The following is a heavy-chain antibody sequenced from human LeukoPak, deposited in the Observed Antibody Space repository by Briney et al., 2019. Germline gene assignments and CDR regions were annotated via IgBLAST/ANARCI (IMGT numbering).Heavy chain of an antibody. J-gene: IGHJ4*02. CDR1: GYSISSYY. Sequence: SETLSLTCSVSGYSISSYYWSWIRQPPGKGLEWIGYMYYRGNTNYDPSLKSRVTISIDTPNNQFSLKLSSVTAADTAVYYCATGVHGIAAAGDYYFDYWGQGTLVTVSS. CDR3: ATGVHGIAAAGDYYFDY. D-gene: IGHD6-13*01. CDR2: MYYRGNT. V-gene: IGHV4-59*01.